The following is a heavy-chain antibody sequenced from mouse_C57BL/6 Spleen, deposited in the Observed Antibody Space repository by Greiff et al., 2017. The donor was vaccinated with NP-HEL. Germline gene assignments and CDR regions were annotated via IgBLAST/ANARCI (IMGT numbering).Heavy chain of an antibody. CDR1: GYTFTSYW. CDR2: IDPSDSYT. J-gene: IGHJ3*01. Sequence: VQLQQPGAELVKPGASVKLSCKASGYTFTSYWMQWVKQRPGQGLEWIGEIDPSDSYTNYNQKFKGKATLTVDTSSSTAYMQLSSLTSEDSAVYYCAREASVWGQGTLVTVSA. D-gene: IGHD3-2*02. V-gene: IGHV1-50*01. CDR3: AREASV.